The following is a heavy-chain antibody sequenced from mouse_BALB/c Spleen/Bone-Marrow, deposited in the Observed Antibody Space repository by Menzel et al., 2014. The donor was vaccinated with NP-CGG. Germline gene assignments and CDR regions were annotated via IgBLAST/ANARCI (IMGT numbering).Heavy chain of an antibody. CDR3: AKQDAFDY. CDR2: ISSGGSST. J-gene: IGHJ2*01. CDR1: GFTFSNYA. Sequence: DVMLVESGGGLVKPGGSRKLSCAASGFTFSNYAMSWVRQTPEKRLEWVAIISSGGSSTYYPDRVKGRFTISRDNPKNSLCLEMSSLRSGETAMYYSAKQDAFDYWGQGTTLTVSS. V-gene: IGHV5-9-1*01.